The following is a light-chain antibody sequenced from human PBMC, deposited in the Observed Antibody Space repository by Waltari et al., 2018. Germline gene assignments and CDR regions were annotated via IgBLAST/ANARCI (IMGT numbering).Light chain of an antibody. J-gene: IGKJ4*01. CDR3: QQRSNWPPLT. V-gene: IGKV3-11*01. CDR1: QSVSSY. CDR2: DAS. Sequence: RASQSVSSYLAWYQQKPGQAPRRLIYDASNRATGIPARFSGSGSGTDFTLTISSLEPEDFAVYYCQQRSNWPPLTFGGGTKVEI.